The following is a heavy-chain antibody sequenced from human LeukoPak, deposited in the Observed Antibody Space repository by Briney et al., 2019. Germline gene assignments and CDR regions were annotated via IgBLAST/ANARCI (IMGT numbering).Heavy chain of an antibody. J-gene: IGHJ1*01. CDR1: GYTFTSYD. CDR3: AGTYGDYGDFQH. CDR2: MNPNSGNT. Sequence: ASVKVSCKASGYTFTSYDINWVRQATGQGLEWMGWMNPNSGNTGYAQKFQGRVTMTRNTSISTAYMELSSLRSGDTAVYYCAGTYGDYGDFQHWGQGTLVTVSS. D-gene: IGHD4-17*01. V-gene: IGHV1-8*01.